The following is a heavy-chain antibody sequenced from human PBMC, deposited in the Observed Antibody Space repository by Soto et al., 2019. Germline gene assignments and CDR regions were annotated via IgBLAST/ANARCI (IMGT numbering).Heavy chain of an antibody. CDR2: IYYSGST. J-gene: IGHJ5*02. CDR1: GGSISSGDYY. Sequence: SETLSLTCTVSGGSISSGDYYWSWIRQPPGKGLEWIGYIYYSGSTYYNPSLKSRVTISVDTSKNQFSLKLSSVTAADTAVYYCPRGYMTTVTTNNWFDPWGQGTMVSVSS. CDR3: PRGYMTTVTTNNWFDP. V-gene: IGHV4-30-4*01. D-gene: IGHD4-17*01.